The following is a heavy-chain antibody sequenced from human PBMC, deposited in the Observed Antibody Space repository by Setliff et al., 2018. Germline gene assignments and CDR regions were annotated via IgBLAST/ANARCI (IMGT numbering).Heavy chain of an antibody. Sequence: SETLSLTCAVSGYSISSGYYWGWIRQPPGKGLEWIGSIYHSGSTYYNPSLKSRVTISVDASKNQFSLKVFSVTAADTAVYYCARGRNVAARLLDSWGQGTLVTVSS. D-gene: IGHD6-6*01. CDR3: ARGRNVAARLLDS. CDR1: GYSISSGYY. V-gene: IGHV4-38-2*01. CDR2: IYHSGST. J-gene: IGHJ4*02.